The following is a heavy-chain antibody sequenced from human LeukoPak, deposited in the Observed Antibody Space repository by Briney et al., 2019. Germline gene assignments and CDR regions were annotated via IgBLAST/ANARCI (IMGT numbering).Heavy chain of an antibody. V-gene: IGHV3-7*01. CDR3: ARDHYGYDRAP. D-gene: IGHD5-12*01. CDR2: IKQDGSEK. CDR1: GFTFSNYW. Sequence: GGSLRLSCAASGFTFSNYWMSWVRQAPGKGLEWVANIKQDGSEKYYVDSVKGRFTISRDNAKNSLYLQMNSLRAEDTAVYYCARDHYGYDRAPWGQGTLVTVSS. J-gene: IGHJ5*02.